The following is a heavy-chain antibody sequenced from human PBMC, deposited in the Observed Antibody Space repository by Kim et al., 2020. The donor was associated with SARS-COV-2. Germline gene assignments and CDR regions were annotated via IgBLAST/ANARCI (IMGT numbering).Heavy chain of an antibody. CDR3: AREIYGSGSYSDF. Sequence: YADSVKVRFTISRDNAKNTLYLQMNSLRAEDTAVYYCAREIYGSGSYSDFWGQGTLVTVSS. D-gene: IGHD3-10*01. J-gene: IGHJ4*02. V-gene: IGHV3-74*01.